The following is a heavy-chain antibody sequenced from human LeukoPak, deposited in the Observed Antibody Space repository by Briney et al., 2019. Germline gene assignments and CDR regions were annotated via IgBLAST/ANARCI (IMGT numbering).Heavy chain of an antibody. V-gene: IGHV1-2*02. CDR2: ITPNSGGT. D-gene: IGHD3-10*01. CDR1: GYTFTGFY. Sequence: ASVKVSCKASGYTFTGFYLHWVRQAPGQGLEWMGWITPNSGGTDYALKFQGRVTMTRDTSISTAYMELSRLRSDDTAVYYCARDLNYYGSGRVYNWFDPWGQGTLVTVSS. CDR3: ARDLNYYGSGRVYNWFDP. J-gene: IGHJ5*02.